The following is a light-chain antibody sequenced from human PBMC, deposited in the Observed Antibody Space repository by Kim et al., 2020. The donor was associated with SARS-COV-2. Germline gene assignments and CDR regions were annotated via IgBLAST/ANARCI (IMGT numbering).Light chain of an antibody. CDR1: KLGDKY. CDR3: QAWDSSTVV. Sequence: SYELTQPPSVSVSPGQTASITCSGDKLGDKYACWYQQKPGQSPVLVMYQDNKRPSGVPERFSGSSSGNTATLTISRTQATDEADYYCQAWDSSTVVFGGGTQLTVL. CDR2: QDN. V-gene: IGLV3-1*01. J-gene: IGLJ3*02.